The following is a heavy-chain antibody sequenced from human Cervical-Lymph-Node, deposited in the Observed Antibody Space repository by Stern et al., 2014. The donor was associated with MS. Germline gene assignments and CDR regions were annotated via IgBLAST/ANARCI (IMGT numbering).Heavy chain of an antibody. CDR1: GFTFDDFA. CDR3: AKPNIAAGGFDYDAFEI. D-gene: IGHD6-13*01. CDR2: INWNSGAI. J-gene: IGHJ3*02. V-gene: IGHV3-9*01. Sequence: VQLVQSGGGLVQPGRSLRLSCTASGFTFDDFALHWVRQAPGKGLEWVSGINWNSGAIGYADSVKGRFTISRDNAKNSLYLQMNSLRIEDTALYYCAKPNIAAGGFDYDAFEIWGQGTMVTVSS.